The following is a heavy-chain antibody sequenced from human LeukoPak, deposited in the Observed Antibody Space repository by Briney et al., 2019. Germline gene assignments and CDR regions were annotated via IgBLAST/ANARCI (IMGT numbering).Heavy chain of an antibody. J-gene: IGHJ4*02. Sequence: PGGSLRLSCAASGFTFSSYAMSWVRQAPGKGLEWVSGISSSGGSTYYADSVKGRFTISRDNSKNTMYLQMNSLRAEDTAVYYCASPYSGYVASDYWGQGTLVTVSS. CDR2: ISSSGGST. V-gene: IGHV3-23*01. CDR1: GFTFSSYA. D-gene: IGHD5-12*01. CDR3: ASPYSGYVASDY.